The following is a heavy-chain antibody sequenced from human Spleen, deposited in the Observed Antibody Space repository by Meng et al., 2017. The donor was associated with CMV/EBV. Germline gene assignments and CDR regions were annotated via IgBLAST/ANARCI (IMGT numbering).Heavy chain of an antibody. CDR3: AKVHFDSGSYYYYYGMDA. CDR1: GFTFSSYG. J-gene: IGHJ6*02. Sequence: GESLKISCAASGFTFSSYGMSWVRRAPGRGLEWVSTTSAGGSTRDYADSVKGRFSILRDNSKDTLYLEMKGLRAQDTAVYYCAKVHFDSGSYYYYYGMDAWGQGNTVTVSS. V-gene: IGHV3-23*03. D-gene: IGHD1-26*01. CDR2: TSAGGSTR.